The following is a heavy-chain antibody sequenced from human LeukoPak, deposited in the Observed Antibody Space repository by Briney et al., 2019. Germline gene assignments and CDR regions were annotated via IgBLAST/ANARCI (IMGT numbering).Heavy chain of an antibody. J-gene: IGHJ6*03. V-gene: IGHV4-38-2*02. CDR3: ARVLRGYSYVDYYYYYMDV. CDR1: GHSISSGYY. Sequence: SETLSLTCTVSGHSISSGYYWGWIRQPPGKGLEWIGSIYHSGSTYYNPSLKSRVTISVDTSKNQFSLKLSSVTAADTAVYYCARVLRGYSYVDYYYYYMDVWGKGTTVTVSS. D-gene: IGHD5-18*01. CDR2: IYHSGST.